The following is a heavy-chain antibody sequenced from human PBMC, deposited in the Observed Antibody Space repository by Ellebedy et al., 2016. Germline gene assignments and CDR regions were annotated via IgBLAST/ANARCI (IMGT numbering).Heavy chain of an antibody. CDR2: IYYSGST. V-gene: IGHV4-59*01. CDR3: ARGGGTFDY. J-gene: IGHJ4*02. Sequence: SETLSLTXTVSGGSINNYYWSWIRQPPGKGLEWIGYIYYSGSTNYNLSLKSRVSISVDTSKNQFSLKLNSVTAADTAMYYCARGGGTFDYWGQGTPVTVSS. CDR1: GGSINNYY. D-gene: IGHD1-26*01.